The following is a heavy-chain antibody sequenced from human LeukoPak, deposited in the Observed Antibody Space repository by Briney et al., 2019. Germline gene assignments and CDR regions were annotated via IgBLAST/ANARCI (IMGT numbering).Heavy chain of an antibody. D-gene: IGHD3-9*01. Sequence: SETLSLTCSVSGDSISSSSYYWAWIRQSPGKGLEWIGSLYYRGHTYYNPSLKSRVTISVDTSKNQFSLNLNSVTAADMVEYYCARRRYSTNWFDPWGQGTLVTVSS. V-gene: IGHV4-39*07. CDR1: GDSISSSSYY. CDR2: LYYRGHT. J-gene: IGHJ5*02. CDR3: ARRRYSTNWFDP.